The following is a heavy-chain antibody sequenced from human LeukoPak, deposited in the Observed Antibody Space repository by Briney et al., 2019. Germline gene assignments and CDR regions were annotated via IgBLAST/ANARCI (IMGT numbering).Heavy chain of an antibody. CDR2: LDNNGDNT. J-gene: IGHJ4*02. CDR3: AKIAETSGTYGQGFDY. CDR1: GYTFTTYG. Sequence: GGSLRLSCVGSGYTFTTYGMSWVRQAPGKGLEWVSGLDNNGDNTYYADSVKGRFTISRDNSKNTLYLQMNSLRVEDTAVYYCAKIAETSGTYGQGFDYWGQGTLVTVSS. V-gene: IGHV3-23*01. D-gene: IGHD1-26*01.